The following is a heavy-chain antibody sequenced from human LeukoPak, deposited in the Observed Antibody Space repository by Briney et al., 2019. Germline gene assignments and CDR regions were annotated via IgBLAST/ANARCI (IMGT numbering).Heavy chain of an antibody. J-gene: IGHJ6*02. D-gene: IGHD2-15*01. Sequence: SETLSLTCTVSGGSISTSDFYWGWVRQPPGKGLEWIGNIHHNGNTYFNPSLNSRVTISADMSKNQLSLTLSSVTAADTAFYYCEKDTHLDLWGPGTTVSVSS. CDR2: IHHNGNT. CDR1: GGSISTSDFY. CDR3: EKDTHLDL. V-gene: IGHV4-39*01.